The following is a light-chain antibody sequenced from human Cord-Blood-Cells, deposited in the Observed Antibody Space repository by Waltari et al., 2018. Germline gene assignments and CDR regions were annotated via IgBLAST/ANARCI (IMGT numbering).Light chain of an antibody. V-gene: IGKV1-9*01. CDR3: QQLNSYPYT. CDR2: AAS. J-gene: IGKJ2*01. CDR1: QGISSY. Sequence: DIQLTQSPSFLSASVGDRVTITCRASQGISSYLAWYQQKPGKAPKLLIYAASTLQSGVPSRFSVSGSGIEFTLTISSLQPEDFATYYCQQLNSYPYTFGQGTKLEIK.